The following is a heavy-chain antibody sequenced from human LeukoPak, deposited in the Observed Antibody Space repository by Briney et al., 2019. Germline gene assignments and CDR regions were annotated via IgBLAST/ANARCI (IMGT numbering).Heavy chain of an antibody. CDR2: ISAYNGNT. CDR3: ARNPLVVTTSDSFDI. D-gene: IGHD4-23*01. J-gene: IGHJ3*02. V-gene: IGHV1-18*01. Sequence: ASVKVSCKASGYTFTSYGISWVRQAPGQGLDWMGWISAYNGNTNYAQKLQGRVTMTTDTSTSTAYTELRSRGCDDTAVYYFARNPLVVTTSDSFDIWGQGTMVTVSS. CDR1: GYTFTSYG.